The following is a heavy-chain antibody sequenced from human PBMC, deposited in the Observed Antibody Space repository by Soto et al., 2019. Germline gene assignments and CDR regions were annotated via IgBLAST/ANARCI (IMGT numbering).Heavy chain of an antibody. D-gene: IGHD1-1*01. J-gene: IGHJ4*02. CDR1: GGPFSGYS. CDR3: ARGPGTFDY. V-gene: IGHV4-34*01. Sequence: PSDNPAITSAVYGGPFSGYSWSGIRQPPGKGLEWIGEINHSGSTNYNPSLKSRVTISVDTAKNQFSLKLSSVTAADTAVYYCARGPGTFDYWGQGTLSTVS. CDR2: INHSGST.